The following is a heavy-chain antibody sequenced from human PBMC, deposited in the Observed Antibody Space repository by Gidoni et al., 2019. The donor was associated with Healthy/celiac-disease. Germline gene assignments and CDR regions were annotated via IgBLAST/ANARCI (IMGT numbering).Heavy chain of an antibody. V-gene: IGHV4-34*01. D-gene: IGHD5-18*01. J-gene: IGHJ4*02. CDR1: GGSFSGYY. CDR2: INHSGSP. CDR3: ARVGYSYGSYYFDY. Sequence: QVQLQQWGAGLLKPSETLSLTCAVYGGSFSGYYWSWIRQPPGKGLEWIGEINHSGSPNYNPSLKSRVTISVDTSKNQFSLKLSSVTAADTAVYYCARVGYSYGSYYFDYWGQGTLVTVSS.